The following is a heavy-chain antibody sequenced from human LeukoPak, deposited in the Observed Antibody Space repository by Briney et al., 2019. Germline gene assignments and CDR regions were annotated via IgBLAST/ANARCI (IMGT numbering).Heavy chain of an antibody. CDR2: FDPEDGET. Sequence: ASVKVSCKVSGYTLTELSMHWVRQAPGKGLEWMGGFDPEDGETIYAQKFQGRVTMTEDTSTDTAYMELRSLRSDDTAVYYCARDLNGYYYDSSGYVTLDAFDIWGQGTMVTVSS. D-gene: IGHD3-22*01. CDR3: ARDLNGYYYDSSGYVTLDAFDI. J-gene: IGHJ3*02. CDR1: GYTLTELS. V-gene: IGHV1-24*01.